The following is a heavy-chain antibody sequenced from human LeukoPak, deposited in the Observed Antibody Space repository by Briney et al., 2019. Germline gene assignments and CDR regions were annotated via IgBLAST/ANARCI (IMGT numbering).Heavy chain of an antibody. CDR3: ARMRCSSTSCYKFDY. J-gene: IGHJ4*02. CDR2: IIPILGIA. V-gene: IGHV1-69*04. D-gene: IGHD2-2*02. Sequence: SVKVSCKASGGTFSSYAISWVRQAPGQGLEWMGRIIPILGIANYAQKFQGRVAITADKPTSTAYMELSSLRSEDTAVYYCARMRCSSTSCYKFDYWGQGTLVTVSS. CDR1: GGTFSSYA.